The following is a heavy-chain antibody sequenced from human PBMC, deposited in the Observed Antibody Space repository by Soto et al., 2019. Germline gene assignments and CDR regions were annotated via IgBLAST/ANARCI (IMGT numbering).Heavy chain of an antibody. CDR3: AKDSYYYDSSGYDGAFDY. Sequence: GGSLRLSCAASGFTFDDYAMHWVRQAPGKGLEWVSGISWNSGSIGYADSVKGRFTSSRDNAKNSLYLQMNSLRAEDTALYYCAKDSYYYDSSGYDGAFDYWGQGTLVTVSS. CDR1: GFTFDDYA. CDR2: ISWNSGSI. V-gene: IGHV3-9*01. J-gene: IGHJ4*02. D-gene: IGHD3-22*01.